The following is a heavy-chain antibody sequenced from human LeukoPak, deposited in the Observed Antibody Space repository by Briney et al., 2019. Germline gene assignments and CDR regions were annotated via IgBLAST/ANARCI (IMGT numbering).Heavy chain of an antibody. CDR1: GFTFSRYG. CDR3: AKIGAVAGHLDY. Sequence: GGSLRLSCAASGFTFSRYGMHWVRQAPGKGLEWVAFIRFDGSDKYHADSVKGRFTISRDNSKNTVYLQMNSLRVEDTAVYYCAKIGAVAGHLDYWGQGTLVTVSS. J-gene: IGHJ4*02. V-gene: IGHV3-30*02. CDR2: IRFDGSDK. D-gene: IGHD6-19*01.